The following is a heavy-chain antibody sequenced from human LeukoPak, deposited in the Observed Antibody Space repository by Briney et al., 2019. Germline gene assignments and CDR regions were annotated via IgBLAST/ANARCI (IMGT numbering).Heavy chain of an antibody. CDR3: ARDDGRRDGYNAGLYYFDY. CDR2: ISSSGSTI. D-gene: IGHD5-24*01. V-gene: IGHV3-11*01. CDR1: GFTFSDYY. Sequence: PGGSLRLSCAASGFTFSDYYMSWIRQAPGKGLEWVSYISSSGSTIYYADSVKGRFTISRDNAKNSLYLQMNSLRAEDTAVYYCARDDGRRDGYNAGLYYFDYWGQGTLVTVSS. J-gene: IGHJ4*02.